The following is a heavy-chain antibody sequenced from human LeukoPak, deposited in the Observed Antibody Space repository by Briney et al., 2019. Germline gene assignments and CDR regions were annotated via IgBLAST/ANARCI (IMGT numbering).Heavy chain of an antibody. D-gene: IGHD3-16*01. CDR1: GFTFSSYG. J-gene: IGHJ4*02. CDR3: ARSPGAYPYYFDY. CDR2: ISGSGGST. Sequence: GGSLRLSCAASGFTFSSYGMSWVRQAPGKGLEWVSAISGSGGSTYYADSVKGRFTISRDNSKNTLYLQMNSLRAEDTAVYYCARSPGAYPYYFDYWGQGTLVTVSS. V-gene: IGHV3-23*01.